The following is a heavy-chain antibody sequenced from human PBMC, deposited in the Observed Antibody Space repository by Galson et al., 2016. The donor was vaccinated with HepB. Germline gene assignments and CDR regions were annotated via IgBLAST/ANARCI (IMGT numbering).Heavy chain of an antibody. J-gene: IGHJ2*01. CDR2: IKQDGSET. Sequence: SLRLSCAASRFSLSAHWMSWVRQAPGKGLEWVANIKQDGSETYFVDSVKGRFTISRDNAENSLYLAMNSRRAEDTAVYYCSREYFDVSGYYYMEVRYFDLWGCGTLVTVSS. CDR1: RFSLSAHW. CDR3: SREYFDVSGYYYMEVRYFDL. V-gene: IGHV3-7*04. D-gene: IGHD3-22*01.